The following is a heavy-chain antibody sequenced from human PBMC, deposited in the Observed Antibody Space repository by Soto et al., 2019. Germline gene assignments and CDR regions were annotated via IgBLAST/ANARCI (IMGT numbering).Heavy chain of an antibody. J-gene: IGHJ5*02. Sequence: SETLSRTGAVSGGSMRSYYWSWIRQPPGKGLEWIGYIYYSGSTNYNPSLKSRVTISVDTSKNQFSLKLSSVTAADTAVYYCARPVVAAATGWFDPWGQGTLVTVSS. CDR3: ARPVVAAATGWFDP. CDR2: IYYSGST. D-gene: IGHD2-15*01. CDR1: GGSMRSYY. V-gene: IGHV4-59*01.